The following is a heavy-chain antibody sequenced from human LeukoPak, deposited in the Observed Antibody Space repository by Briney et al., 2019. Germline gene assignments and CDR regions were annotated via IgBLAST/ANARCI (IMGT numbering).Heavy chain of an antibody. D-gene: IGHD1-14*01. Sequence: PGGSLRLSCAASVFTFSSYAMSWVRRAPGQGLEGVTAISGSGGSTDYADSVKGRFTISRDNYKTTLHLQMHSVRAEDTAVYYCAKVPVYLAFDIWGQGTMVTVSS. CDR1: VFTFSSYA. V-gene: IGHV3-23*01. J-gene: IGHJ3*02. CDR3: AKVPVYLAFDI. CDR2: ISGSGGST.